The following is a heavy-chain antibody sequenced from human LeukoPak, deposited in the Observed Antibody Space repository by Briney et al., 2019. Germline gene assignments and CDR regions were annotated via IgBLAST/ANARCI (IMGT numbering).Heavy chain of an antibody. CDR2: ISYDGSNK. J-gene: IGHJ3*02. D-gene: IGHD4-23*01. CDR3: AKGTVGLAFDI. V-gene: IGHV3-30*18. Sequence: PGRSLRLSCAASGFTFSSYGMHWVRQAPGNGLEWVAVISYDGSNKYYADSVKGRFTISRDNSKNTLYLQMNSLRAEDTAVYYCAKGTVGLAFDIWGQGTMVTVSS. CDR1: GFTFSSYG.